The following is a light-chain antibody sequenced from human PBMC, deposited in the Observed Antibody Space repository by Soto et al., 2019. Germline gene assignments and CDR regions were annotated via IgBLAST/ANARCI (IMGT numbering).Light chain of an antibody. CDR1: SSDVGGYNY. V-gene: IGLV2-14*01. Sequence: QSALTQPASVSGSPGQSITISCTVTSSDVGGYNYVSWYQQHPGKAPKLMLYDVSNRPSGVSNRYSGSKSGNTASLTISGLQAEDEADYYCNSYTSSSTYVFGTGPKVTVL. J-gene: IGLJ1*01. CDR3: NSYTSSSTYV. CDR2: DVS.